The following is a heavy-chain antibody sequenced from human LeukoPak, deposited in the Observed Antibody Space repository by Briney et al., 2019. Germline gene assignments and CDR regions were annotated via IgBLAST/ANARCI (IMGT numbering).Heavy chain of an antibody. D-gene: IGHD6-19*01. CDR3: AKDISGAVAGTLGY. Sequence: PGRSLRLSCAASGFTFDDYAMHWVRQAPGKGLEWVSGISWNSGSIGYADSVKGRFTISRDNAKNSLYLQMNSLRAGDTALYYCAKDISGAVAGTLGYWGQGTLVTVSS. CDR1: GFTFDDYA. J-gene: IGHJ4*02. V-gene: IGHV3-9*01. CDR2: ISWNSGSI.